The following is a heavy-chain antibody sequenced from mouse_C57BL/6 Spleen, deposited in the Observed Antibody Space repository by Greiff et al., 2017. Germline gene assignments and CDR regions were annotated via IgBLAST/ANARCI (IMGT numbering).Heavy chain of an antibody. CDR2: FYPGSGSI. D-gene: IGHD3-1*01. Sequence: VQVVESGAELVKPGASVKLSCKASGYTFTEYTIHWVKQRSGQGLEWIGWFYPGSGSIKYNEKFKDKATLTADKSSSTVYMELSRLTSEDSAVYFCARHEALARGDYAMDYWGQGTSVTVSS. CDR1: GYTFTEYT. CDR3: ARHEALARGDYAMDY. J-gene: IGHJ4*01. V-gene: IGHV1-62-2*01.